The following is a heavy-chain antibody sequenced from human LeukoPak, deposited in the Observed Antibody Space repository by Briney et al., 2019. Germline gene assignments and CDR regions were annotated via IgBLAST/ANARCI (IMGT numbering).Heavy chain of an antibody. CDR2: ISSSSSYI. J-gene: IGHJ6*04. CDR3: ARGGNSNYYYYYGMDV. V-gene: IGHV3-21*01. CDR1: GFTFSSYS. Sequence: PGGSLRLSCAASGFTFSSYSMNWVRQAPGKGLEWVSSISSSSSYIYYADSVKGRFTISRDNAKNSLYLQMNSLRAEDTAVYYCARGGNSNYYYYYGMDVWGEGTTATVSS. D-gene: IGHD4-23*01.